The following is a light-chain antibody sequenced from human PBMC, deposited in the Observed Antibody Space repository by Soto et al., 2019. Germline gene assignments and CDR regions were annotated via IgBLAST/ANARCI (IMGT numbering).Light chain of an antibody. Sequence: ETVMTQSPATLSVSPGERATLSCRASQSISTELAWYQQKPGQPPRLLIDSASTRATGVPARFTGCGSGSELTLTSRGLQYVDFAFYQCQPAQNRPITFGQGTRLEI. J-gene: IGKJ2*01. CDR2: SAS. V-gene: IGKV3-15*01. CDR1: QSISTE. CDR3: QPAQNRPIT.